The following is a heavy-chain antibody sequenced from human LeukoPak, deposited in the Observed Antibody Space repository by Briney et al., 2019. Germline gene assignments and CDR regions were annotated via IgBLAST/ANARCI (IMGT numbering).Heavy chain of an antibody. CDR2: INHSGST. V-gene: IGHV4-34*01. D-gene: IGHD3-3*01. CDR1: GGSFSGYY. J-gene: IGHJ4*02. Sequence: PSETLSLTCAVYGGSFSGYYWSWIRQPPGKGLEWIGEINHSGSTNYNPSLKSRVTISVDTSKNQFSLKLSSVTAADTAVYYCARRNVRFLGWLLYGEDFDYWGQGTLVTVSS. CDR3: ARRNVRFLGWLLYGEDFDY.